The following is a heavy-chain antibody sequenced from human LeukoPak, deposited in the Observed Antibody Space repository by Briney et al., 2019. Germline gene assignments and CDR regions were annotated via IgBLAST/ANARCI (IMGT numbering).Heavy chain of an antibody. Sequence: GGALRLSCVTSGLNVKNNYMFWVRQSPVKGLEWVSIIYSGGNTFYADSVKGRFTISRDNSKNTLYLQMTSLKAEDTGVYYCAREFDYGTLPGPYWGPGTLVIVSS. V-gene: IGHV3-53*01. CDR2: IYSGGNT. J-gene: IGHJ4*02. D-gene: IGHD3-9*01. CDR1: GLNVKNNY. CDR3: AREFDYGTLPGPY.